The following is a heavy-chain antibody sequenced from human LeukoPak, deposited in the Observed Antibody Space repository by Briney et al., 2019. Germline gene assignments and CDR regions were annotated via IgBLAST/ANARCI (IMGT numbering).Heavy chain of an antibody. Sequence: PGGSLRLSCAASGFTFSSYAMSWVRQAPGKGLEWVSAISGSGGSTYYADSVKGRFTISRDNAKNSLYLQMNSLRDDDTAVYYCTSPPLGYCSTTSCLQYFQQWGQGTLVTVSS. V-gene: IGHV3-23*01. CDR2: ISGSGGST. D-gene: IGHD2-2*01. J-gene: IGHJ1*01. CDR1: GFTFSSYA. CDR3: TSPPLGYCSTTSCLQYFQQ.